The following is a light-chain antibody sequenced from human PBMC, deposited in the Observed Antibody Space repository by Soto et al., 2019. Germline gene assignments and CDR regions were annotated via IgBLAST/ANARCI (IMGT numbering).Light chain of an antibody. CDR3: SSYAGSNNPVI. CDR1: SSDVGGYNS. Sequence: QSALTQPPSASGSPGQSVTISCTGTSSDVGGYNSVSWCQQHPGKAPKFLVFEVSRRPSGVPDRFSGSKSGNTASLTVSGLQADDEADYYCSSYAGSNNPVIFGGGTQVTVL. V-gene: IGLV2-8*01. J-gene: IGLJ2*01. CDR2: EVS.